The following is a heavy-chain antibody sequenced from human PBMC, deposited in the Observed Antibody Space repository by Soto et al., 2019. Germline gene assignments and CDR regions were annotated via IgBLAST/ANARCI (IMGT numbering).Heavy chain of an antibody. CDR2: IAPGNGNT. J-gene: IGHJ4*02. D-gene: IGHD2-21*01. CDR1: GYTFTDSA. V-gene: IGHV1-3*01. Sequence: ASVKVSCKASGYTFTDSAIHWLRQAPGQSLEWLGWIAPGNGNTKYSQNFQGRVSITRDTSATTAYMELSSPRSEDTAVYYCAKGSRMWTPDYWGQGTLVTVSS. CDR3: AKGSRMWTPDY.